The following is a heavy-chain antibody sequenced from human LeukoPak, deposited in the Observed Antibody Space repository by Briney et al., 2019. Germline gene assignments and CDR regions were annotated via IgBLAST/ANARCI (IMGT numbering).Heavy chain of an antibody. D-gene: IGHD6-19*01. Sequence: SQTLSLTCAISGDSVSSNSAAWNWIRQSPSRGLEWPGRTYYRSKWYNDYAVSVKSRITINPDTSKNQFSLQLNSVTPEDTAVYYCARAGGYSSGWYWVLGAFDIWRQGTRVTVSS. CDR1: GDSVSSNSAA. V-gene: IGHV6-1*01. CDR3: ARAGGYSSGWYWVLGAFDI. CDR2: TYYRSKWYN. J-gene: IGHJ3*02.